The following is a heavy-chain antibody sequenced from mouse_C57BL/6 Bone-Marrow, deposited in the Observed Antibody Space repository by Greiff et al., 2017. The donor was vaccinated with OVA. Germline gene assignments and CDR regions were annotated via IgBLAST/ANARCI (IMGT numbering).Heavy chain of an antibody. Sequence: VQLQESGPGLVQPSQSLSITCTVSGFSLTSYGVHWVRQSPGKGLEWLGVIWSGGSTDYNAAFISRLSISKDNSKSHVFIQKNSLRADDTAIYYWSRKGHDGSSWSWFAYWGQGTLVTVSA. D-gene: IGHD1-1*01. J-gene: IGHJ3*01. CDR3: SRKGHDGSSWSWFAY. CDR2: IWSGGST. CDR1: GFSLTSYG. V-gene: IGHV2-2*01.